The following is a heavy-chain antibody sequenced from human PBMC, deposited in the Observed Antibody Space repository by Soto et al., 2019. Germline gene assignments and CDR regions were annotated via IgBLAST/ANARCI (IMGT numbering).Heavy chain of an antibody. CDR2: IIPIFGTA. D-gene: IGHD6-6*01. CDR3: ARSLYSSSHYYYYGMDV. CDR1: GGTFSSYA. J-gene: IGHJ6*02. Sequence: QVQLVQSGAEVKKPGSSVKVSCKASGGTFSSYAISWVRQAPGQGLEWMGGIIPIFGTANYAQKFQGRVTITADESTCTAYMELSSLRSEDTAVYYCARSLYSSSHYYYYGMDVWGQGTTVTVSS. V-gene: IGHV1-69*01.